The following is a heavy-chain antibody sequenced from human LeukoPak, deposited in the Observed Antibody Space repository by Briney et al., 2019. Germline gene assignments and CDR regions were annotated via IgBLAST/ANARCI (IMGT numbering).Heavy chain of an antibody. Sequence: SGGSXXSSNWWGWVRPPPGKGLEWIGEIYHSGSTDYNPSLKSRVTISVDKSKNPFSLKLNSVTAADTAVYYCARTVHTGHLDYWGQGTLVTVSS. D-gene: IGHD2-8*02. CDR1: GGSXXSSNW. J-gene: IGHJ4*02. CDR3: ARTVHTGHLDY. V-gene: IGHV4-4*02. CDR2: IYHSGST.